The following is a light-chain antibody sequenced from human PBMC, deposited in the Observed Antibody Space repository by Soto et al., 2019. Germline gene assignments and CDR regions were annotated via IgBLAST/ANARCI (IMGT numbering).Light chain of an antibody. J-gene: IGLJ1*01. Sequence: LTQPPSASGSPGQSVTISCTGTKSDIGVYDLVSWYQHHPGKAPRLIIYEVVQRPSGVPDRFSGSKSGNTASLTVSGLQAADEADYFCKSYAGSNTYVFGSGTKVTVL. CDR2: EVV. CDR3: KSYAGSNTYV. V-gene: IGLV2-8*01. CDR1: KSDIGVYDL.